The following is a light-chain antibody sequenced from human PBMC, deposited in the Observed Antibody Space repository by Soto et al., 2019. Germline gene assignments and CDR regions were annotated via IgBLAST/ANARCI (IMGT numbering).Light chain of an antibody. CDR1: SSDVGGYNY. J-gene: IGLJ1*01. CDR2: DVS. Sequence: QPVLTQPASVSGSPGQSITISCTGTSSDVGGYNYVSWYQQHPGKAPKLMIYDVSNRPSGVSNRFSGSKSGNTASLTISGLQAEDEADYYCSSYTSSSTPDVFGTGTQLTVL. V-gene: IGLV2-14*01. CDR3: SSYTSSSTPDV.